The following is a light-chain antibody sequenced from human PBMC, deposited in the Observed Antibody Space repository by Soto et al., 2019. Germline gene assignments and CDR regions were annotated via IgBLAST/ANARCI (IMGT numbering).Light chain of an antibody. CDR1: STDVGAYRF. V-gene: IGLV2-14*03. J-gene: IGLJ2*01. Sequence: QSALTQPASVSGSPGQSITISCTGTSTDVGAYRFVSWYQQHPGKAPKPMIFDVTNRPSGVSNRFSGSKSGNTASLTISGLQPEDEADYYCSSYSTSANLLFGGGTKLTVL. CDR3: SSYSTSANLL. CDR2: DVT.